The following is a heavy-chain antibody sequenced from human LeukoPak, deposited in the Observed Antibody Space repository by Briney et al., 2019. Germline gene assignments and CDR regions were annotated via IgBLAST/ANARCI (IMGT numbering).Heavy chain of an antibody. J-gene: IGHJ3*02. V-gene: IGHV6-1*01. Sequence: SQTLSLTCALSGDSVSSNSAAWNWIRQSPSRGLEWLGRTYYRSKWYNDYAVSVKSRITINPDTSKNQFSLQLNSVTPEDTAVYYCSRDPRAVWDDAFDIWGQGTMVTVSS. CDR1: GDSVSSNSAA. D-gene: IGHD1-26*01. CDR3: SRDPRAVWDDAFDI. CDR2: TYYRSKWYN.